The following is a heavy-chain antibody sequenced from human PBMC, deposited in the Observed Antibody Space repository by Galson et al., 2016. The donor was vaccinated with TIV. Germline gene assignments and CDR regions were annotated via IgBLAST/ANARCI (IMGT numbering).Heavy chain of an antibody. CDR2: INSDGSTI. CDR1: GSTFNTYW. V-gene: IGHV3-74*01. Sequence: SLRLSCAASGSTFNTYWMHWVRHAPGKGLVWVSRINSDGSTISYVDSVKGRLTISRDNAKNTLYLQMNSLRAEDTALYYCARTHDIALSPFDIWGQGTMVAVSS. J-gene: IGHJ3*02. D-gene: IGHD5-12*01. CDR3: ARTHDIALSPFDI.